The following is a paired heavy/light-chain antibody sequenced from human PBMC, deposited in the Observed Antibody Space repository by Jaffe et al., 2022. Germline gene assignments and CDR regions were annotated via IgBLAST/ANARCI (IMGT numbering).Heavy chain of an antibody. Sequence: QVQLVQSGAEVKKPGASVKVSCKASGYTFTDYGITWVRQAPGQGLEWVGWISAYNGKTNYTQKVQDRITMTTDTSTSTAYMELGSLRSDDTAVYYCARSTGAVTPFQHWGQGTLVTVSS. CDR1: GYTFTDYG. V-gene: IGHV1-18*01. D-gene: IGHD2-8*02. J-gene: IGHJ1*01. CDR3: ARSTGAVTPFQH. CDR2: ISAYNGKT.
Light chain of an antibody. CDR2: SDN. Sequence: QSVLTQPPSASGTPGQRVTISCSGSRSNIRRNIVNWYQQLPGMAPKLLIYSDNQRPSGVPDRFSGSKSGTSASLAISGLQSEDEGDYYCAAWDDSLNGHVLGGGTKLTVL. CDR1: RSNIRRNI. V-gene: IGLV1-44*01. CDR3: AAWDDSLNGHV. J-gene: IGLJ3*02.